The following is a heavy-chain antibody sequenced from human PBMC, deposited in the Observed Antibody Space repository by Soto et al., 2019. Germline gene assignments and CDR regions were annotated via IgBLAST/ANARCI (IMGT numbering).Heavy chain of an antibody. V-gene: IGHV3-23*01. D-gene: IGHD2-2*01. CDR1: GFTFSSYA. Sequence: EVQLLESGGGLVQPGGSLRLSCAASGFTFSSYAMSWVRQAPGKGLEWVSAISGSGGSIYYADSVKGRFTISRDNSKNTLYLQMNSLRAEDTAVYYCAKDHFGNQLLYYYYGMDVWGQGTTVTVSS. J-gene: IGHJ6*02. CDR2: ISGSGGSI. CDR3: AKDHFGNQLLYYYYGMDV.